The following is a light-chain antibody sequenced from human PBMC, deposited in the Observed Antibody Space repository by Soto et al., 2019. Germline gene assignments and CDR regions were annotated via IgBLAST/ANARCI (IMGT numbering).Light chain of an antibody. J-gene: IGLJ1*01. Sequence: QPALTQPRSVSGSPGQSVTISCTGTSSDVGGYKYVSWYQQYPGKAPKLMIYHVSKRPSGVPDRFSGSKSGNTASLTISGLRGEDEADYYSCSYTGSDSYDFGTATKVTVL. CDR1: SSDVGGYKY. CDR3: CSYTGSDSYD. V-gene: IGLV2-11*01. CDR2: HVS.